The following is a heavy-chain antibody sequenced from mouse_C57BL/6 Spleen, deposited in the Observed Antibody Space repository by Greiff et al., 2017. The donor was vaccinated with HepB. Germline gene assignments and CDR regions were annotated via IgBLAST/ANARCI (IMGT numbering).Heavy chain of an antibody. Sequence: EVQGVESGGGLVKPGGSLKLSCAASGFTFSDYGMHWVRQAPEKGLEWVAYISSGSSTIYYADTVKGRFTISRYNAKNTLFLQMTSLRSEDTAMYYCARPGGYWDYAMDYWGQGTSVTVSS. V-gene: IGHV5-17*01. CDR3: ARPGGYWDYAMDY. D-gene: IGHD2-3*01. CDR2: ISSGSSTI. CDR1: GFTFSDYG. J-gene: IGHJ4*01.